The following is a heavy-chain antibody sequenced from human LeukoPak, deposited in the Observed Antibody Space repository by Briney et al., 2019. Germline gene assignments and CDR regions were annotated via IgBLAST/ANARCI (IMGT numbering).Heavy chain of an antibody. CDR3: AKGASSTTRRWFDP. V-gene: IGHV3-23*01. J-gene: IGHJ5*02. CDR1: GFTVSSNY. D-gene: IGHD6-13*01. Sequence: GGSLRLSCAASGFTVSSNYINWVRQAPGKGLEWVSAISGSGGSTYYADSVKGRFTISRDNSKNTLYLQMNSLRAEDTAVYYCAKGASSTTRRWFDPWGQGTLVTVSS. CDR2: ISGSGGST.